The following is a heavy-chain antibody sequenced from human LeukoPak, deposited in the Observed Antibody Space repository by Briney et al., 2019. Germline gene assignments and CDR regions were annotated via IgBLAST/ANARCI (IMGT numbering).Heavy chain of an antibody. Sequence: GGSLRLSCAASGFTFSSYAMSWVRQAPGKGLEWVSAISGSGGSTYYADSVKGQFTISRDNSKNTLYLQMNSLRAEDTALYYCAKEVGTNSYYYAIDVWGQGTTVTVSS. CDR1: GFTFSSYA. J-gene: IGHJ6*02. V-gene: IGHV3-23*01. D-gene: IGHD1-26*01. CDR3: AKEVGTNSYYYAIDV. CDR2: ISGSGGST.